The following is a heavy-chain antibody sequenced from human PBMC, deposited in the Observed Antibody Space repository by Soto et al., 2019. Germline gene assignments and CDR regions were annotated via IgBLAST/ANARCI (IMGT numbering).Heavy chain of an antibody. CDR2: IYYSGST. J-gene: IGHJ4*02. CDR1: GGSISSYY. CDR3: ARHRYSYGVYYFDY. D-gene: IGHD5-18*01. V-gene: IGHV4-59*08. Sequence: SETLSLTYTVSGGSISSYYWSWIRQPPGKGLEWIGYIYYSGSTNYNPSLTSRVTISVDTSKNQFSLKLSSVTAADTAVYYCARHRYSYGVYYFDYWGQGTLVTVSS.